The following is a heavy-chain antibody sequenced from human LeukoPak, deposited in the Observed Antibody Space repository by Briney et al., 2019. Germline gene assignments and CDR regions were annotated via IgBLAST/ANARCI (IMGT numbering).Heavy chain of an antibody. D-gene: IGHD3-16*01. CDR1: GFTFSSYG. CDR2: ISYDGSNK. J-gene: IGHJ4*02. CDR3: AKALGWGAASDY. V-gene: IGHV3-30*18. Sequence: GGSLRLSCAASGFTFSSYGMHWVRQAPGKGLEWVAVISYDGSNKYYADSVKGRFTISRDNSKNTLYLQMNSLRAEDTAVYYCAKALGWGAASDYWGQGTLVTVSS.